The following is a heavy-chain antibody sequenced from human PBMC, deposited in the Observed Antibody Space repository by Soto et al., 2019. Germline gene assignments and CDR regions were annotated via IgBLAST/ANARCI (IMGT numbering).Heavy chain of an antibody. J-gene: IGHJ4*02. CDR3: ASSITQMLTD. D-gene: IGHD1-20*01. Sequence: EVQLVESGGGLVQSGGSLRLSCTASGFSVSDHFMDWVRQTPGKGLELLGQITNRATGDTTFYAASVKGRFTVSKDESRNSLYLQMNSLKTEDTAVYYCASSITQMLTDWGQGTLVAVAS. CDR1: GFSVSDHF. CDR2: ITNRATGDTT. V-gene: IGHV3-72*01.